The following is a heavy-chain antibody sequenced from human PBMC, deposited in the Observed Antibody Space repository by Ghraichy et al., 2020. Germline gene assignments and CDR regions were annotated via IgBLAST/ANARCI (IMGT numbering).Heavy chain of an antibody. CDR2: IYTDGTT. V-gene: IGHV4-4*07. J-gene: IGHJ4*02. D-gene: IGHD6-19*01. Sequence: SETLSLTCTVSGDSFNLYYWSWLRQPAGKGLEWIGRIYTDGTTYYNPSLKSRVTMSLDTSKSQFSLRLSSVTAADTAVYFCAREGSRAVAGTADYWGQGTLVTVSS. CDR1: GDSFNLYY. CDR3: AREGSRAVAGTADY.